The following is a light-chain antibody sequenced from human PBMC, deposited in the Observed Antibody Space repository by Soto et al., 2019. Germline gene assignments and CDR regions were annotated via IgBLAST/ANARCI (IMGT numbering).Light chain of an antibody. V-gene: IGKV3-15*01. J-gene: IGKJ1*01. Sequence: EIVMTQSPATLSVSPGERAILSCRASQSVRTNLAWYQQKPGQAPRLFIYGASTRATGVPARFSGSGSGTEFTLAISSLQSEDFAIYFCQHYNSYSEAFGQGTKVDIK. CDR1: QSVRTN. CDR3: QHYNSYSEA. CDR2: GAS.